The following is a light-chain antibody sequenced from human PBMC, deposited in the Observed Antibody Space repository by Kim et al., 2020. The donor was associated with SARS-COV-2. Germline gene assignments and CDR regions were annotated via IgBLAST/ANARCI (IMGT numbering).Light chain of an antibody. CDR3: QKDKSDPWT. Sequence: DIQMTQSPSSLSASVGDRVTITCRASQDISNYLAWYQVKPGRGPRLMIYGAFALQPGVPSRFSGSGSGSDFTLTISSLQPEDVATYYCQKDKSDPWTFGQETKLDIK. V-gene: IGKV1-27*01. J-gene: IGKJ1*01. CDR2: GAF. CDR1: QDISNY.